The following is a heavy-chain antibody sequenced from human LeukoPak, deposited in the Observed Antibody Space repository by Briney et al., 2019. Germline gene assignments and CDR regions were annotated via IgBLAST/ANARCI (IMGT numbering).Heavy chain of an antibody. CDR1: GGSISSIIYY. CDR3: ARYSGSHYAFDI. CDR2: IYYSGST. D-gene: IGHD1-26*01. J-gene: IGHJ3*02. V-gene: IGHV4-39*01. Sequence: SETLSLTCTVSGGSISSIIYYWGWIRQPPGKGLEWIGSIYYSGSTYYNPSLKSRVTISVDTSKNQFSLKLSSVTAADTALYYCARYSGSHYAFDIWGQGTMVTMSS.